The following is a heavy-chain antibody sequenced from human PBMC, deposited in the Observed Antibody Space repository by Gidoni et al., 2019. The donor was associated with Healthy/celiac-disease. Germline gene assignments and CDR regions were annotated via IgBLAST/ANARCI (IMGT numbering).Heavy chain of an antibody. J-gene: IGHJ4*02. Sequence: QVQLQQWGAGLLKPSETLSLTCAVYGGSFSGYYWSWIRQPPGKGLEWIGEIKHSGSTNYNPSLKSRVTISVDTSKNQFSLKLSSVTAADTAVYYCARGIPTRDIDYWGQGTLVTVSS. CDR2: IKHSGST. V-gene: IGHV4-34*01. D-gene: IGHD2-21*01. CDR1: GGSFSGYY. CDR3: ARGIPTRDIDY.